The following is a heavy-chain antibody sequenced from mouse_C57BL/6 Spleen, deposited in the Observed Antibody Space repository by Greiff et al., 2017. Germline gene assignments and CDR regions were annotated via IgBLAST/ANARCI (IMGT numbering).Heavy chain of an antibody. CDR1: GFTFSDYG. Sequence: EVMLVESGGGLVKPGGSLKLSCAASGFTFSDYGMHWVRQAPEKGLEWVAYISSGSSTIYYADTVKGRFTISRDNAKNTLFLQMTSLRSEDTAMYYCARSYYYGSTPLWYFDVWGTGTTVTVSS. CDR2: ISSGSSTI. J-gene: IGHJ1*03. CDR3: ARSYYYGSTPLWYFDV. V-gene: IGHV5-17*01. D-gene: IGHD1-1*01.